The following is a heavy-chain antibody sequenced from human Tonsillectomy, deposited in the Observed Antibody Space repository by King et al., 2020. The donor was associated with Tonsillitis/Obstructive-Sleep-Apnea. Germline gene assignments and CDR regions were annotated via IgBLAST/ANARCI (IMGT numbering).Heavy chain of an antibody. CDR1: GYSFTTYW. V-gene: IGHV5-51*03. Sequence: VQLVESGGDVKKPGESLKISCKASGYSFTTYWIGWVRQKPGRGPEYMGIIYPDDSDTRYSPSFEGQVTMSADKSISTAYLHWSSLKASDTAMYFCVRLLAGESYERYFYSWGQGILVTVSS. D-gene: IGHD1-26*01. J-gene: IGHJ4*01. CDR3: VRLLAGESYERYFYS. CDR2: IYPDDSDT.